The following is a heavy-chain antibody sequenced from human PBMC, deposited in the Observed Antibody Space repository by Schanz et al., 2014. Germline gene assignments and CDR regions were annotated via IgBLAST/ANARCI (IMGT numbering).Heavy chain of an antibody. Sequence: EVQVVESGGGLVQPGGSLRLSCTASGFAFSSYGMNWLRQAPGKGLEWVSVIGVDGTTTYYANSGKGRFAISRDNSKNTLYLQVNSLRPEDTTVYYCAGKMKLGVYGDKGHDSLDIWGQGTMVTVSS. CDR1: GFAFSSYG. J-gene: IGHJ3*02. CDR3: AGKMKLGVYGDKGHDSLDI. D-gene: IGHD4-17*01. CDR2: IGVDGTTT. V-gene: IGHV3-23*04.